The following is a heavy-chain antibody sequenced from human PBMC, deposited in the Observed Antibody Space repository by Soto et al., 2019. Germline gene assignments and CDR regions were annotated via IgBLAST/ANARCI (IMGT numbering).Heavy chain of an antibody. D-gene: IGHD6-19*01. J-gene: IGHJ4*02. Sequence: QVQLQESGPGLVRPSETLSLTCTVSSDSISSYYWIWIRQSPGKGLEWIGYTDYSGNTNYNPSLKSRVTISGDTSKIQFSLRLSSVTAADTAVYYGARAVGDPLYYLDYWGQGTLVTVSS. CDR3: ARAVGDPLYYLDY. V-gene: IGHV4-59*08. CDR2: TDYSGNT. CDR1: SDSISSYY.